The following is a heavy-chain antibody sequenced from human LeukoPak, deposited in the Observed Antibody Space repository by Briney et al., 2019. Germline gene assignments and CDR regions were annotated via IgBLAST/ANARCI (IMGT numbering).Heavy chain of an antibody. Sequence: GGSLRLSCAASGLTFRNYWMHWVRQAPGKGLMWLSRITSDGSDTIYADSGKGRFTISRDNAKNTVYLQMNSLSAEDTAVYYCVRGGDSSNRKRSLGFWGQGTLVTVSS. D-gene: IGHD6-13*01. J-gene: IGHJ4*02. CDR1: GLTFRNYW. V-gene: IGHV3-74*01. CDR2: ITSDGSDT. CDR3: VRGGDSSNRKRSLGF.